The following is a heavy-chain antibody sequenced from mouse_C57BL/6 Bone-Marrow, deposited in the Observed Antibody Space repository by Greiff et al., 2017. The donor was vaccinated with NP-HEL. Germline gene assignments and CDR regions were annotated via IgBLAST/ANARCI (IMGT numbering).Heavy chain of an antibody. CDR2: IWWDDDK. V-gene: IGHV8-8*01. J-gene: IGHJ4*01. CDR3: AGIEVTGTYAMDY. CDR1: GFPLRTFGMG. Sequence: QVQLKESGPGILQPSQTLSLTCSFSGFPLRTFGMGVGWIRQPSGKGLEWLAHIWWDDDKYYHPALKRRLTISKDTSKTQVFLKHAHGDPADTATYCCAGIEVTGTYAMDYWGQGTSVTVSA. D-gene: IGHD2-1*01.